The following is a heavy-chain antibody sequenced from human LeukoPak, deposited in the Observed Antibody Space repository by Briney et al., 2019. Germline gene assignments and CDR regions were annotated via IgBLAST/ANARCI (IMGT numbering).Heavy chain of an antibody. D-gene: IGHD2-15*01. Sequence: GGSLRLSCAASGFTFSNYWMHWVRQAPGKGLMWVSRIKSDGSRTTYADSVKGRFTISRDNANNTLYLQMNSLRVEDTAVYFCVRDLSSGGWSDAFDTWGQGTMVTVSS. CDR3: VRDLSSGGWSDAFDT. J-gene: IGHJ3*02. V-gene: IGHV3-74*01. CDR1: GFTFSNYW. CDR2: IKSDGSRT.